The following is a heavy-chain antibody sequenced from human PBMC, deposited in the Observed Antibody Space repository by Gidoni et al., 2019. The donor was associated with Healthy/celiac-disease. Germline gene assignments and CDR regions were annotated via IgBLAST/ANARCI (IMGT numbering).Heavy chain of an antibody. V-gene: IGHV3-9*01. J-gene: IGHJ5*02. CDR2: ISWNSGSI. D-gene: IGHD2-2*03. Sequence: EVQLVESGGGLVQPGRYLRLSCAASGFTFDDYAMHWVRQAPGKGLEWVSGISWNSGSIGYADSVKGRFTISRDNAKNSLYLQMNSLRAEDTALYYCAKDNGYCSSTSCYAAWFDPWGQGTLVTVSS. CDR1: GFTFDDYA. CDR3: AKDNGYCSSTSCYAAWFDP.